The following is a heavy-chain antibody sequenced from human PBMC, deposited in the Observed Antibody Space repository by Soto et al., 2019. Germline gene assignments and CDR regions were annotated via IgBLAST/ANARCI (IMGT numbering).Heavy chain of an antibody. Sequence: ASVKVSCKASGYTFSDYGITWVRQVPGQGLEWMGWISAYNGNTHYAQALQGRFTMTTDTSTNTAYMELRSLRSDDTAVYYCARDRGVKYCKTIDCYRFFDPWGQGTLVTVSS. CDR2: ISAYNGNT. J-gene: IGHJ5*02. CDR1: GYTFSDYG. D-gene: IGHD2-21*02. V-gene: IGHV1-18*04. CDR3: ARDRGVKYCKTIDCYRFFDP.